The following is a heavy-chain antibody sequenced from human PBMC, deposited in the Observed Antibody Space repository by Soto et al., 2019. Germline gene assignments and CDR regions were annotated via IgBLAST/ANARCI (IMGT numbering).Heavy chain of an antibody. J-gene: IGHJ4*02. CDR3: AKSTAGTGLDY. CDR1: GFTFSIYA. Sequence: PGGSLRLSCAASGFTFSIYAMSWVRRAPGKGLEWVSAISGSGGTTFYADSVKGRFTISRDNSKNTLYLQMNSLRAEDTAAYYCAKSTAGTGLDYWGQGTLVTVSS. CDR2: ISGSGGTT. D-gene: IGHD6-19*01. V-gene: IGHV3-23*01.